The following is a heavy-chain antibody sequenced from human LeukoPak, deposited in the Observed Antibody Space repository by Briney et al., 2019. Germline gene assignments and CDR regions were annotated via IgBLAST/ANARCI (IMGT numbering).Heavy chain of an antibody. J-gene: IGHJ4*02. CDR2: INPNSGGT. CDR1: GFTFTGYY. V-gene: IGHV1-2*02. D-gene: IGHD3-22*01. CDR3: ARVPPEGYYDSSGYTDY. Sequence: ASVKVSCKASGFTFTGYYMHWVRQAPGQGLEWMGWINPNSGGTNYAQKFRGRVAMTRDTSISTAYMELSRLRSDDTAVYYCARVPPEGYYDSSGYTDYWGQGTLVTVSS.